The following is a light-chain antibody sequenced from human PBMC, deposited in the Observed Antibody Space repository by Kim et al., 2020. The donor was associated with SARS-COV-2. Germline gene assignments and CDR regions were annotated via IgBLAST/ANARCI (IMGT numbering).Light chain of an antibody. CDR1: QRISSY. V-gene: IGKV1-39*01. J-gene: IGKJ1*01. CDR3: QQSYRTPRT. CDR2: AAS. Sequence: ASVGDSVTITCRASQRISSYLNWYQQKPGKAPKLLIYAASSLQSGVPSRFSGSGSGTDFTLTISSLQPEDFATYYCQQSYRTPRTFGQGTKVEIK.